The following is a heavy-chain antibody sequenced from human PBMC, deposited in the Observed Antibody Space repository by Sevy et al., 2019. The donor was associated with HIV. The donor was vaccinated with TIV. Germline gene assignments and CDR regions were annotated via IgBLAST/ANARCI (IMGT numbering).Heavy chain of an antibody. CDR2: IYYSGST. Sequence: SETLSLTCSVSGGSMRNFYWSWIRQPPGKGPEWIGNIYYSGSTNYNPSLKSRVTMSVDTSKNQFSLKLSSVTAADTAVYYCARSGFLEWAGSTRGPRNWFDPWGQGTLVTVSS. J-gene: IGHJ5*02. CDR1: GGSMRNFY. CDR3: ARSGFLEWAGSTRGPRNWFDP. D-gene: IGHD3-3*01. V-gene: IGHV4-59*13.